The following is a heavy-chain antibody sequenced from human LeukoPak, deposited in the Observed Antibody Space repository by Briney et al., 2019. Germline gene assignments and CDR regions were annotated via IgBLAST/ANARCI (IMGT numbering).Heavy chain of an antibody. CDR2: ISGSGIST. CDR1: GFTFSSYA. CDR3: ARADFDY. J-gene: IGHJ4*02. Sequence: PGGSLRLSCAASGFTFSSYAMSWVRQAPGKGLEWVSAISGSGISTYYADSVKGRFTISRDNSKNSLHLQMNSLRDEDTAVYYCARADFDYWGQGTLVTVSS. V-gene: IGHV3-23*01.